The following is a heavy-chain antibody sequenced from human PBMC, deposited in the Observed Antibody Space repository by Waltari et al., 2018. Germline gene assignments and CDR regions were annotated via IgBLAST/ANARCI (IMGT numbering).Heavy chain of an antibody. CDR3: AKEESGYDFDFDY. CDR2: ISGSGGST. J-gene: IGHJ4*02. Sequence: AAGKGVEWVSAISGSGGSTYYADSVKGRFTISRDNSKNTLYLQMNSLRAEDTAVYYCAKEESGYDFDFDYWGQGTLVTVSS. V-gene: IGHV3-23*01. D-gene: IGHD5-12*01.